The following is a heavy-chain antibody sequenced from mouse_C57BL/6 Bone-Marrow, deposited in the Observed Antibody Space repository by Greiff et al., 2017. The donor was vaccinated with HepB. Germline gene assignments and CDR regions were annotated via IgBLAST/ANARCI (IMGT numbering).Heavy chain of an antibody. D-gene: IGHD2-4*01. CDR3: ARLGGLRHYAMDY. CDR2: ISYSGST. V-gene: IGHV3-8*01. Sequence: EVKLVESGPGLAKPSQTLSLTCSVTGYSITSDYWNWIRKFPGNKLEYMGYISYSGSTYYNPSLKSRNSITRDTSKNQYYLQLNSVTTEDTATYYCARLGGLRHYAMDYWGQGTSVTVSS. J-gene: IGHJ4*01. CDR1: GYSITSDY.